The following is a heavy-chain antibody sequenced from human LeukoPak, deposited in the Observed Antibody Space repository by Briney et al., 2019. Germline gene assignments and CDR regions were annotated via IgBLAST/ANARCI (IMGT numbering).Heavy chain of an antibody. J-gene: IGHJ4*02. V-gene: IGHV3-23*01. Sequence: PGGSLRLYCAASGFTFSSDAMTWVRQAPGMGLEWVSVISGSGDVTSYADSVRGRFTISRDNSKNTLYLQMSSLRAEDTAVYYCAKGGRKDAYIYWGQGTLVTVSS. CDR1: GFTFSSDA. CDR3: AKGGRKDAYIY. D-gene: IGHD5-24*01. CDR2: ISGSGDVT.